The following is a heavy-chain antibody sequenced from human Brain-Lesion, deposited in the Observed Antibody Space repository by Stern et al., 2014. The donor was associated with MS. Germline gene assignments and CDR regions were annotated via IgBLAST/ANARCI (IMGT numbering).Heavy chain of an antibody. CDR2: IYYSGFT. CDR1: GGSISSSTYY. Sequence: VQLVESGPGLVKPSETLSLTCTVSGGSISSSTYYWAWIRQPPGKGLEWIGNIYYSGFTYYNPSLKIRVTISVDISKTQFSLKLSSVTAADTAIYYCARHDSVPRPSQLYSARDRGPGYFDYWGQGTLVTVSS. D-gene: IGHD1-26*01. J-gene: IGHJ4*02. CDR3: ARHDSVPRPSQLYSARDRGPGYFDY. V-gene: IGHV4-39*01.